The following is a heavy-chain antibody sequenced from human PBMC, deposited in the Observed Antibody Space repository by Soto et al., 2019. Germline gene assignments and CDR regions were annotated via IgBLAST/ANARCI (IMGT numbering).Heavy chain of an antibody. D-gene: IGHD3-10*01. CDR1: GFTFSSYA. J-gene: IGHJ5*02. CDR3: AKEQTYYYGSGSFNWFDP. V-gene: IGHV3-23*01. Sequence: EVQLLESGGGLVQPGGSLRLSCAASGFTFSSYAMSWVRQAPGKGLEWVSAISGSGGSTYYADSVKGRFTISRDNSKNTLYLQMTSLRAEDTAVYYCAKEQTYYYGSGSFNWFDPWGQGTLVTVSS. CDR2: ISGSGGST.